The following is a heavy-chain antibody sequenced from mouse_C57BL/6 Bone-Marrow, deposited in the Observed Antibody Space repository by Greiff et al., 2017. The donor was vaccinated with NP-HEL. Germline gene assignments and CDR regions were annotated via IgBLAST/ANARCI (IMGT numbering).Heavy chain of an antibody. CDR3: ARTTVVGRGFAY. J-gene: IGHJ3*01. CDR1: GFTFSDYG. CDR2: ISSGSSTI. V-gene: IGHV5-17*01. Sequence: EVKLVESGGGLVKPGGSLKLSCAASGFTFSDYGMHWVRQAPEKGLEWVAYISSGSSTIYYADTVKGRFTISRDNAKNTLFPQMTSLRSEDTAMYYCARTTVVGRGFAYWGQGTLVTVSA. D-gene: IGHD1-1*01.